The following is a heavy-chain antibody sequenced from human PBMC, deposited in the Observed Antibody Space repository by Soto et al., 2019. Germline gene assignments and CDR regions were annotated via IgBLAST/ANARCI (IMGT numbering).Heavy chain of an antibody. Sequence: SETLSLTCTVSGGSISSGGYYWSWIRQHPGKGLEWIGYIYYSGSTYYNPSLKSRVTISVDTSKNQFSLKLSSVTAADTAVYYCARDVLTDSPFDYYYYMDVWGKGTTVTVSS. CDR1: GGSISSGGYY. J-gene: IGHJ6*03. D-gene: IGHD3-10*02. CDR3: ARDVLTDSPFDYYYYMDV. V-gene: IGHV4-31*03. CDR2: IYYSGST.